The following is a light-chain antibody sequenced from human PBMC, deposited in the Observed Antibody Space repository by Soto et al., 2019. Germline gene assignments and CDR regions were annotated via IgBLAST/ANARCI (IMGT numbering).Light chain of an antibody. CDR1: QSVKSN. CDR2: GAS. Sequence: EIVMTQSPDTLSVSPGERATLSCRASQSVKSNLAWYQQKPGQAPRLLIYGASTRATGIPARFSGSGSGTEFTLTISSLQSEDFAVYYCQQYNDWPRTFGQGTKVEIK. CDR3: QQYNDWPRT. J-gene: IGKJ1*01. V-gene: IGKV3-15*01.